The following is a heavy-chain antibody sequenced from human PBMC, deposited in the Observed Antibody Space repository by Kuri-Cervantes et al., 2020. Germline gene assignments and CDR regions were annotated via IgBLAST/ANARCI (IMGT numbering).Heavy chain of an antibody. V-gene: IGHV4-34*01. CDR1: GGSFSGHY. D-gene: IGHD5-18*01. CDR2: INHSGDT. Sequence: SETLSLTCTVYGGSFSGHYWSWIRQPPGKGLEWIGEINHSGDTNYIPSLKSRVTISLDTSKNQFSLKLSSVTAADTAVYYCARRSKDTVMVTFDDYWGQGTLVTVSS. J-gene: IGHJ4*02. CDR3: ARRSKDTVMVTFDDY.